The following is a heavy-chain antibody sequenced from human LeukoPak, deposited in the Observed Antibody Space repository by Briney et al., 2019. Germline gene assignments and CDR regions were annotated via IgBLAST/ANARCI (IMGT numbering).Heavy chain of an antibody. V-gene: IGHV3-9*01. CDR1: GYIFHDYV. CDR2: INWNSATI. J-gene: IGHJ4*02. Sequence: GGSLRLSCAASGYIFHDYVMHWVRHRPGKGLEWVAGINWNSATIGYAGSVRGRFTISRDNAKKSVHLQMNSLTTDDTALYYCARGHPYYLDSWGPGTPVTVSS. CDR3: ARGHPYYLDS. D-gene: IGHD3-10*01.